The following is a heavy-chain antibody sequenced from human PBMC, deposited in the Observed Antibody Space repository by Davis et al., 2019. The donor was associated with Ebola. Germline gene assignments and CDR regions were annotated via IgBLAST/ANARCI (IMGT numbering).Heavy chain of an antibody. CDR3: ARGVVLSRIAARGPTDY. Sequence: ASVKVSCKASGYTFTGYYMHWVRQAPGQGLEWMGWINPNSGGTNYAQKFQGRVTMTGDTSISTAYMELSRLRSDDTAVYYCARGVVLSRIAARGPTDYWGQGTLVTVSS. D-gene: IGHD6-6*01. CDR2: INPNSGGT. V-gene: IGHV1-2*02. CDR1: GYTFTGYY. J-gene: IGHJ4*02.